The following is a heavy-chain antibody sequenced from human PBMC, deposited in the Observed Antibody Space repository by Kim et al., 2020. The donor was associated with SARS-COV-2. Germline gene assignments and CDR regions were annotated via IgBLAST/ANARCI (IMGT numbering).Heavy chain of an antibody. Sequence: YNPSLKSRVTISVDTSKNQFSRKLSSVTAADTAVYYCAREGQQLAPAFDYWGQGTLVTVSS. D-gene: IGHD6-13*01. CDR3: AREGQQLAPAFDY. J-gene: IGHJ4*02. V-gene: IGHV4-34*13.